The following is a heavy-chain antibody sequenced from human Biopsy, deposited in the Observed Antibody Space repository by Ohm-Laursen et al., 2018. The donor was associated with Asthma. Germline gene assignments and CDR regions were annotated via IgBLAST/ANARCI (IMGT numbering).Heavy chain of an antibody. J-gene: IGHJ3*02. CDR1: GYPFTDYY. V-gene: IGHV1-3*01. Sequence: ASVKVSCKASGYPFTDYYVHWVRQAPGQGLEWMGWINAGNGNTKYSQKFQGRVSITRDTSASTAYMELTSLRSEDTAAYYCARTYYDFLTGQVKDAFGIWGQGTMVTVSS. CDR2: INAGNGNT. D-gene: IGHD3-9*01. CDR3: ARTYYDFLTGQVKDAFGI.